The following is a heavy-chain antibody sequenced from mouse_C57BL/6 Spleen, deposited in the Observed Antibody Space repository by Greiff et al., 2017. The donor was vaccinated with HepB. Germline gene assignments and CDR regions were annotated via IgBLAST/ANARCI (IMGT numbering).Heavy chain of an antibody. Sequence: HVQLQQSGTELVKPGASVTLSCTASGYTFPSYWMHLVMQRPGQGLEWIGNIDPSNGGTNYNEKFKSKATLTVDKSSSTAYMQLSSLTSEDSAVYYCARITTVAVWYFDVWGTGTTVTVSS. V-gene: IGHV1-53*01. D-gene: IGHD1-1*01. CDR2: IDPSNGGT. CDR3: ARITTVAVWYFDV. CDR1: GYTFPSYW. J-gene: IGHJ1*03.